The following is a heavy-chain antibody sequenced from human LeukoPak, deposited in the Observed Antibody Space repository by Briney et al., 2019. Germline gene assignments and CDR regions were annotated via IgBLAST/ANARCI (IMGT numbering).Heavy chain of an antibody. V-gene: IGHV1-2*02. J-gene: IGHJ5*02. D-gene: IGHD5-12*01. CDR3: ARVHRAGGWTLALDP. CDR2: IDPDSGGT. CDR1: GYTFTGYF. Sequence: ASVKVSCKASGYTFTGYFMHWVRQAPRQGLEWMGWIDPDSGGTNYAQVFQGRVAVTRDKSISTAYMELSSLRSDDTAVYYCARVHRAGGWTLALDPWGQGTLVTVSS.